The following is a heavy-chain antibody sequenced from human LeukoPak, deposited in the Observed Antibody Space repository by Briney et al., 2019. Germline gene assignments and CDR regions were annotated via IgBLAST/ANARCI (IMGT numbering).Heavy chain of an antibody. V-gene: IGHV5-51*01. Sequence: GESLKISCKASGYSFTSSWIGWVRQMPGKGLEWRGIIYPGDSDTRYSPPFHGQVPISADKSINPAYLQWRSLKASDTAVYYCARHTDTQGSGSLSVPFDPWGQGTLVSVSS. CDR3: ARHTDTQGSGSLSVPFDP. J-gene: IGHJ5*02. D-gene: IGHD3-10*01. CDR1: GYSFTSSW. CDR2: IYPGDSDT.